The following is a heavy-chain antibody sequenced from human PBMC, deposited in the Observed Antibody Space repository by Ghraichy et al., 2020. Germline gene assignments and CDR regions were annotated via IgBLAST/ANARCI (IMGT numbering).Heavy chain of an antibody. CDR2: INPNSGGT. V-gene: IGHV1-2*02. CDR1: GYTFTGYY. D-gene: IGHD6-13*01. CDR3: ARGGRIAAAGYVVHY. Sequence: ASVKVTCKASGYTFTGYYMHWVRQAPGQGLEWMGWINPNSGGTNYAQKFQGRVTMTRDTSISTAYMELSRLRSDDTAVYYCARGGRIAAAGYVVHYWGQGTLVTVSS. J-gene: IGHJ4*02.